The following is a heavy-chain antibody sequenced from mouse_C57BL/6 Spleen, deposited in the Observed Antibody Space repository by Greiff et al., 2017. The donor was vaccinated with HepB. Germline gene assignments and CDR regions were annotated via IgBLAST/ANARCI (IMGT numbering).Heavy chain of an antibody. Sequence: VQLQQPGAELVKPGASVKMSCKASGYTFTSYWITWVKQRPGQGLEWIGDIYPGSGSTNYNEKFKSKATLTVDTSSSTAYMQLSSLTSEDSAVYYCARGPYYYGSEGDYFDYWGQGTTLTVSS. J-gene: IGHJ2*01. CDR1: GYTFTSYW. V-gene: IGHV1-55*01. CDR3: ARGPYYYGSEGDYFDY. CDR2: IYPGSGST. D-gene: IGHD1-1*01.